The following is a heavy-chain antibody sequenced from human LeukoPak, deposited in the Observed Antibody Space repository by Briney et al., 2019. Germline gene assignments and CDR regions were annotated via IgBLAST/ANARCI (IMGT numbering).Heavy chain of an antibody. J-gene: IGHJ4*02. Sequence: GGSLRLSCAASGFTFSSYWMHWVRQAPGKGLVWVSRINSDGSSTSYADSVKGRFTISRDNAKNTLYLQMNSLRAEDTAVYYCAREYYDILTGYFFGYWGQGTLVTVSS. V-gene: IGHV3-74*01. CDR2: INSDGSST. D-gene: IGHD3-9*01. CDR3: AREYYDILTGYFFGY. CDR1: GFTFSSYW.